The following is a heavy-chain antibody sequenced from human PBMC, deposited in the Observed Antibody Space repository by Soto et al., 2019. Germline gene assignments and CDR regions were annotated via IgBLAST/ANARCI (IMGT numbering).Heavy chain of an antibody. D-gene: IGHD3-3*01. J-gene: IGHJ6*02. CDR2: IKSKTDGGTT. Sequence: GGSLRLYCAASGFTFSNAWMSWVRQAPGKGLEWVGRIKSKTDGGTTDYAARVKGRFTISRDDSKNTLYLQMNSLKTEDTAVYYCTTPRDPRTTIFGVARRYGMDVWGQGTTVTVSS. V-gene: IGHV3-15*01. CDR1: GFTFSNAW. CDR3: TTPRDPRTTIFGVARRYGMDV.